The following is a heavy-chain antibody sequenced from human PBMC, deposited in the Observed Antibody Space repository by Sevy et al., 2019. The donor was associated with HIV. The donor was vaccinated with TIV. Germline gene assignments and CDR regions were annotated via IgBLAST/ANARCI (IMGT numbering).Heavy chain of an antibody. CDR1: GFTFSSNW. CDR2: INQDGSEK. CDR3: ARVGSSSFKY. Sequence: GGSLRLSCAASGFTFSSNWMGWVRQAPGKGLEWVANINQDGSEKYYVDSLKGAFTISRDNAKNSLYLQMNSLRADDTAVYYCARVGSSSFKYWGQGTLVTVSS. J-gene: IGHJ4*02. D-gene: IGHD6-6*01. V-gene: IGHV3-7*01.